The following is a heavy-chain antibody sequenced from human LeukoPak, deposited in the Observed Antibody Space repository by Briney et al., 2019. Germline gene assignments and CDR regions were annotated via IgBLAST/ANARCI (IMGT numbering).Heavy chain of an antibody. D-gene: IGHD3-22*01. V-gene: IGHV4-61*08. CDR3: ARGRDSSGYYYDY. CDR1: GGSISSGDYY. Sequence: SETLSLTCTVSGGSISSGDYYWSWIRQPPGKGLEWIGYIYYSGSTNYNPSLKSRVTISVDTSKNQFSLKLSSVTAADTAVYYCARGRDSSGYYYDYWGQGTLVTVSS. CDR2: IYYSGST. J-gene: IGHJ4*02.